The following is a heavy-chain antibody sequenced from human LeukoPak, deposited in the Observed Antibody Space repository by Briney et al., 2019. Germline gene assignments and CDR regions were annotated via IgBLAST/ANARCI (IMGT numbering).Heavy chain of an antibody. CDR3: ARGPYGDSSYFDS. Sequence: ASVKVSCKASGYTFTGYYMHWVRQAPGQGLEWMGWINPNRGASNYEQNFQGRVTMTRDTSISTAYMELSSLRSDDTAVYYCARGPYGDSSYFDSWGQGTLVTVSS. V-gene: IGHV1-2*02. CDR2: INPNRGAS. D-gene: IGHD3-10*01. CDR1: GYTFTGYY. J-gene: IGHJ4*02.